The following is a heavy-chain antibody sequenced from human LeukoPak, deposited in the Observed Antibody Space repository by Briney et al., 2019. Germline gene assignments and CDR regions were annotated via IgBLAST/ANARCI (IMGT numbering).Heavy chain of an antibody. Sequence: SETLSLTCTVSGYSISSGYYWGWIRQLPGKGLEWIGSIYHSGSTYYNPSLKSRVTISVDTSKNQFSLKLSSVTAADTAVYYCARVPKTYYYDSSGLASFYWGQGTLVTVSS. CDR1: GYSISSGYY. V-gene: IGHV4-38-2*02. D-gene: IGHD3-22*01. J-gene: IGHJ4*02. CDR2: IYHSGST. CDR3: ARVPKTYYYDSSGLASFY.